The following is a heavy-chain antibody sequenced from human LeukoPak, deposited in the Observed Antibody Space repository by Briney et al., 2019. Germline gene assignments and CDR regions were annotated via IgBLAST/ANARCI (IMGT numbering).Heavy chain of an antibody. CDR3: ARGPTTVVAPGFDY. J-gene: IGHJ4*02. CDR2: ISYDGNNK. V-gene: IGHV3-30-3*01. Sequence: GMSLRFSSAASGFTFCSYAMHWVRQAPGKGLEWVAGISYDGNNKYYADSVKGRFTLSRDNSKNTLYLQMNSLKTKDTLVFYSARGPTTVVAPGFDYWGQGAHVTVSS. CDR1: GFTFCSYA. D-gene: IGHD4-23*01.